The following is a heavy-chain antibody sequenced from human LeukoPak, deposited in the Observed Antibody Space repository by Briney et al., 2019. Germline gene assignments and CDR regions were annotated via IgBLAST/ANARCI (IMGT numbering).Heavy chain of an antibody. CDR1: GYTFTSYD. V-gene: IGHV1-8*01. CDR2: MNPNSGNT. Sequence: ASVKVSXKASGYTFTSYDINWVRQATGQGLEWMGWMNPNSGNTGYAQKFQGRVTMTRNTSISTAYMELSSLRSEDTAVYYCARGGTWIQLSPYYYMDVWGKGTTVTVSS. CDR3: ARGGTWIQLSPYYYMDV. D-gene: IGHD5-18*01. J-gene: IGHJ6*03.